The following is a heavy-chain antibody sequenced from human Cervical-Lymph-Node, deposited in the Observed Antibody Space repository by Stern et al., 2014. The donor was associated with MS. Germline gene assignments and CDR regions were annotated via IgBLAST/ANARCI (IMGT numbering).Heavy chain of an antibody. CDR1: GGTFNTNV. CDR3: ARAAYSTSSYNY. V-gene: IGHV1-69*01. D-gene: IGHD6-6*01. CDR2: IIPIFGTA. J-gene: IGHJ4*02. Sequence: QVQLVQSGAEVKKPGSSVKVSCKASGGTFNTNVISWVRQAPGQGLEWMGGIIPIFGTAPYAQKFQGRVTITANESTRADFLERGSLRSEDTSVYYCARAAYSTSSYNYWGQGTLVIVSS.